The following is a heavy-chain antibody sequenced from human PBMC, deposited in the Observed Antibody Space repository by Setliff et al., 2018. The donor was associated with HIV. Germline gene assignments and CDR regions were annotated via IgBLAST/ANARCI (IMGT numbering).Heavy chain of an antibody. CDR1: GYTFTNYG. J-gene: IGHJ3*02. CDR3: AREGLIWFGELSLDDAFDI. Sequence: ASVKVSCKASGYTFTNYGISWVRQAPGQGPEWLGWISAYNGNTNYAQKLQGRVTMTTDTSTSTAYMELRSLRSDDTAVYYCAREGLIWFGELSLDDAFDIWGQGTMVTVSS. V-gene: IGHV1-18*01. D-gene: IGHD3-10*01. CDR2: ISAYNGNT.